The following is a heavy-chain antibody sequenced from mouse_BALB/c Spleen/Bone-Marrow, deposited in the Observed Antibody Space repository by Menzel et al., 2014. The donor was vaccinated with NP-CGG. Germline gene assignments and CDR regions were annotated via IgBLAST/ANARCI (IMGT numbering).Heavy chain of an antibody. CDR2: INPSSGYT. CDR3: ARRYGSLWYFDV. V-gene: IGHV1-7*01. Sequence: VQLVESGAELAKPGASVKMSCKASGYTFTDYWMHWVKQRPGQGLEWIGYINPSSGYTEYNQKFKDKATLTADKSSSKAYMQLNILTSEDSAVYYCARRYGSLWYFDVWGAGTTVTVSS. CDR1: GYTFTDYW. J-gene: IGHJ1*01. D-gene: IGHD1-1*01.